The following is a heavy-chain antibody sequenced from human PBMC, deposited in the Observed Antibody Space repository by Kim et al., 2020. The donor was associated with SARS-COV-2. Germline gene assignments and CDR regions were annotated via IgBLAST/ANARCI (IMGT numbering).Heavy chain of an antibody. D-gene: IGHD4-17*01. CDR1: GYTFTSYA. V-gene: IGHV1-3*01. J-gene: IGHJ4*02. CDR3: ARDSLGMTTVTNHFDY. CDR2: INAGNGNT. Sequence: ASVKVSCKASGYTFTSYAMHWVRQAPGQRLEWMGWINAGNGNTKYSQKFQGRVTITRDTSASTAYMELSSLRSEDTAVYYCARDSLGMTTVTNHFDYWGQGTLVTVSS.